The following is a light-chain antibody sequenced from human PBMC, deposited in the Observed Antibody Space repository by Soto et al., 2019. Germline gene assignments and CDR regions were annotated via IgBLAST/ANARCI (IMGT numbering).Light chain of an antibody. CDR1: TGAVTSGHY. V-gene: IGLV7-46*01. CDR2: DIS. Sequence: QSVVTQEPSLTVSPGGTVTLTCGSSTGAVTSGHYPYWFQQKPGQAPRALIYDISNEYSWTPARFSGSLPGGKAALTLSGAQPVDEADYYCLLSYSGVRVFGGGTKLTVL. J-gene: IGLJ2*01. CDR3: LLSYSGVRV.